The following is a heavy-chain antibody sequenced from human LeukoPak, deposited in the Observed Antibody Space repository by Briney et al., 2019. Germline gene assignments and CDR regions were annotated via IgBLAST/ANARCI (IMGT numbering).Heavy chain of an antibody. D-gene: IGHD4/OR15-4a*01. CDR1: GYSIRRGFY. V-gene: IGHV4-38-2*02. CDR3: ARDLIDYGIDP. J-gene: IGHJ5*02. CDR2: MKHSGST. Sequence: SETLSLTCTVWGYSIRRGFYWGWIRQPPGKGLEWIGSMKHSGSTYYNPSLKSRDTISVDTAKNKFPLKLRAVTAADTAVYYCARDLIDYGIDPWGQGTLVTVSS.